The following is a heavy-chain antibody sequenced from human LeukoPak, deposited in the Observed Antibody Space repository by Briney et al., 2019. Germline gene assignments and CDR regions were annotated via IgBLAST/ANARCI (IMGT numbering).Heavy chain of an antibody. D-gene: IGHD3-9*01. CDR2: INPHSGGT. J-gene: IGHJ4*02. CDR3: ARDTRPYGYFDWLLNNDY. Sequence: ASVKVSCKASGYTFTGYYIQWVRQAPGQGLEWMGWINPHSGGTNYAQKLQGRVTMTTDTSTSTAYMELRSLRSDDTAVYYCARDTRPYGYFDWLLNNDYWGQGTLVTVSS. CDR1: GYTFTGYY. V-gene: IGHV1-2*02.